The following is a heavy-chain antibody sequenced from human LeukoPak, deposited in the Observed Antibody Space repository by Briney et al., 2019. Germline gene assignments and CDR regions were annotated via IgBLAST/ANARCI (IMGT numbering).Heavy chain of an antibody. J-gene: IGHJ4*02. D-gene: IGHD6-19*01. V-gene: IGHV3-48*01. Sequence: QPGGSLSLSCAASGFTFSNYRMNWVRQAPGKGLEWVSYISGSSTNRYYADSVKGRFTISRDNAKNSLDLQMNSLRAEDTAVYYSARDHASGSGWPFAYWCQGTLVTVSS. CDR1: GFTFSNYR. CDR3: ARDHASGSGWPFAY. CDR2: ISGSSTNR.